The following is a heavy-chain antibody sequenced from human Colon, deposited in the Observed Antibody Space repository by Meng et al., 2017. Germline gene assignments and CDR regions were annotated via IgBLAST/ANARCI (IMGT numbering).Heavy chain of an antibody. J-gene: IGHJ2*01. CDR2: MSSSDSTK. Sequence: GGSLRLSCTASGFSFSDYYMNWIRQAPGKGREWVSYMSSSDSTKYYADSVKGRFTISRDNARNLLYLQMNSLRAEDTAVYYCARDRGKTTMISGYFNLWGRGTLVTVSS. CDR3: ARDRGKTTMISGYFNL. CDR1: GFSFSDYY. V-gene: IGHV3-11*01. D-gene: IGHD3-22*01.